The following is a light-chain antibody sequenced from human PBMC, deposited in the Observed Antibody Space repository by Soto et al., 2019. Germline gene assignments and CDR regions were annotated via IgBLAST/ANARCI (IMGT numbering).Light chain of an antibody. CDR1: QGIGDT. CDR2: SAS. J-gene: IGKJ1*01. V-gene: IGKV3D-15*01. CDR3: QQYSASPRT. Sequence: EVVMTQSPATLSVSPGEGVTLSCRASQGIGDTLAWYHQKPGQAPRLLIHSASSRATGIPDRFSASGSGTDFTLTISRLEPEDFAVYYCQQYSASPRTFGQGTRVEIK.